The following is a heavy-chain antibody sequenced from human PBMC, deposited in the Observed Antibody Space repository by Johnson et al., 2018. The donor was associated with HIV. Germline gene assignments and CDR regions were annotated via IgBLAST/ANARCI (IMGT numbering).Heavy chain of an antibody. CDR2: IDTAGDT. CDR3: ARAGKWSGDAFDI. CDR1: RFTFSTYG. V-gene: IGHV3-13*01. D-gene: IGHD3-10*01. Sequence: EVQLVESGGGVVQPGRSLRLSCAASRFTFSTYGIHWVRQAPGKGLEWVSVIDTAGDTYYAGSVQGRLTIYRENAKKSLYLQMNSLRAGDTAVYYCARAGKWSGDAFDIWGQGTTVTVSS. J-gene: IGHJ3*02.